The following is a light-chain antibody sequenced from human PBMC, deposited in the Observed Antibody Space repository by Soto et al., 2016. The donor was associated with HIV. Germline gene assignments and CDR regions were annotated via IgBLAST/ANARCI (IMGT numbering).Light chain of an antibody. CDR3: QAWDSNTVI. V-gene: IGLV3-1*01. J-gene: IGLJ2*01. CDR2: EDT. CDR1: KLGDKY. Sequence: SYELTQPPSVSVSPGQTASITCSGDKLGDKYVSWYHQKPGQSPVLVICEDTKRPSGIPERFSGSNSGNTATLTISGTQAMDEADYYCQAWDSNTVIFGGVTKLTVL.